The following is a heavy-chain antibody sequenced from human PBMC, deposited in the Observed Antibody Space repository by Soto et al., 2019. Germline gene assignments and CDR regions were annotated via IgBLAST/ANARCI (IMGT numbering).Heavy chain of an antibody. CDR3: ARGPRITWGAAGGMDV. D-gene: IGHD6-25*01. Sequence: QVQLVQSGAEVKKPGASVKVSCKASGYTFTGYYMHWVRQAPGQGLEWMGWINPNSGGTNYTQKFQGWVTMTRDTSISTAYMELSRLRSDDTAVYYCARGPRITWGAAGGMDVWGQGTTVTVSS. V-gene: IGHV1-2*04. CDR1: GYTFTGYY. J-gene: IGHJ6*02. CDR2: INPNSGGT.